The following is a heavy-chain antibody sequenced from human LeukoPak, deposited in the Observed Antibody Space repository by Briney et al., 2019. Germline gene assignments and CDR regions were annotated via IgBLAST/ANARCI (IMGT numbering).Heavy chain of an antibody. V-gene: IGHV1-69*13. CDR2: IIPIFGTA. CDR3: ARHSSSPGGFDY. D-gene: IGHD6-13*01. J-gene: IGHJ4*02. Sequence: SVKVSCKASGGTFSSYAISWVRQAPGHGLEWMGGIIPIFGTANYAQKFQGRVTITADESTSTAYMELSSLRSEDTAVYYCARHSSSPGGFDYWGQGTLVTVSS. CDR1: GGTFSSYA.